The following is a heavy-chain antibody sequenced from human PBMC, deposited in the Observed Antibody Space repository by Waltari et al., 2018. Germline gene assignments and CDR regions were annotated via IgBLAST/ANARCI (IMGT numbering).Heavy chain of an antibody. V-gene: IGHV4-38-2*01. J-gene: IGHJ4*02. CDR3: ARHKWWSGEFDY. Sequence: QVQLQESGPGLVKPSETLSLTCAVSGYSISSGYYWGWIRQPPGKGLEWIGSIYHSGSTYYNPSLKRRVTISVDTSKNQFSRKLSSVTAADTAVYYCARHKWWSGEFDYWGQGTLVTVSS. CDR2: IYHSGST. CDR1: GYSISSGYY. D-gene: IGHD2-15*01.